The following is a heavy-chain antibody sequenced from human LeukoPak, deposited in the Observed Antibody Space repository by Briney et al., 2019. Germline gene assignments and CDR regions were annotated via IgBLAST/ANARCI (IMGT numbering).Heavy chain of an antibody. Sequence: SVKVSCKASGGTFSSYAISWLRQAPGQGLEWMGRIIPILGIANYAQKFQGRVTITADKSTSTAYMELSSLRSEDTAVYYCARDPKIAVAGTGVDYWGQGTLVTVSS. D-gene: IGHD6-19*01. CDR1: GGTFSSYA. J-gene: IGHJ4*02. V-gene: IGHV1-69*04. CDR3: ARDPKIAVAGTGVDY. CDR2: IIPILGIA.